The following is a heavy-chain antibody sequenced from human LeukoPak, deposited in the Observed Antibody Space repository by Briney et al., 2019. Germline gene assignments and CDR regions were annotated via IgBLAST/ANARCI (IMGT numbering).Heavy chain of an antibody. D-gene: IGHD2-15*01. V-gene: IGHV4-34*01. CDR3: ASEYCSGDSCEGGHFDY. Sequence: KPSETLSLTCAVYGGSFSGYYWSWIRQPPGKVLEWIGEINHSGSTNYNPSLKSRVTISVDTSKNQFSLKLSSVTAADTAIYYCASEYCSGDSCEGGHFDYWGQGTLVTVSS. CDR1: GGSFSGYY. CDR2: INHSGST. J-gene: IGHJ4*02.